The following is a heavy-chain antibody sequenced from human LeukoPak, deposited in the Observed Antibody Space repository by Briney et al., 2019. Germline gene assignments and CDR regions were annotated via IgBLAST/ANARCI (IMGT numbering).Heavy chain of an antibody. CDR3: AKIVVVTATPPEDAFDI. CDR2: IWYDGSNK. J-gene: IGHJ3*02. CDR1: GFTFSSYG. Sequence: GGSLRLSCAASGFTFSSYGMHWVRQAPGKGLEWVAVIWYDGSNKYYADSVKGRFTISRDNSKNTLYLQMNSLRAEDTAVYYCAKIVVVTATPPEDAFDIWGQGTMVTVSS. V-gene: IGHV3-30*02. D-gene: IGHD2-21*02.